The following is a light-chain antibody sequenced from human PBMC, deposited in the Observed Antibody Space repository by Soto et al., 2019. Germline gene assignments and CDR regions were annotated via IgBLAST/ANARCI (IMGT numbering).Light chain of an antibody. CDR3: ATWDDSLGGVV. CDR2: EVT. CDR1: SSDVGYYDY. V-gene: IGLV2-8*01. J-gene: IGLJ2*01. Sequence: QSALTQPPSASGFPGQSVTISCTGTSSDVGYYDYVSWYQQHPGKAPKLVIYEVTKRPSGVPDRVSASKSGNTASLTVSGLRAEDEADYYCATWDDSLGGVVFGGGTKVTVL.